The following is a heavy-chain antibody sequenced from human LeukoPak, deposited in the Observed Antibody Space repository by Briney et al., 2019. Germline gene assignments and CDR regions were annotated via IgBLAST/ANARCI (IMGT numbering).Heavy chain of an antibody. CDR3: AREGAFYRPLDY. V-gene: IGHV4-4*02. J-gene: IGHJ4*02. CDR2: VHLDGRT. Sequence: SETLSLTCAVSGGSVTSTNWWTWVRQPPGKGLEWIGEVHLDGRTNYNPSLTGRLTLSVDLYENHISLKLTSVTAADTAVYYCAREGAFYRPLDYLGQGTLVTVPS. D-gene: IGHD3-3*01. CDR1: GGSVTSTNW.